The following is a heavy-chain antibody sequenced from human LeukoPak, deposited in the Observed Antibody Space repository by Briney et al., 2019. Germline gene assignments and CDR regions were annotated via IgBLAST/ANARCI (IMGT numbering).Heavy chain of an antibody. CDR2: INPNSGGT. CDR3: ARGRGSYSFDY. J-gene: IGHJ4*02. Sequence: ASVKVSCKASGYTFSGYYMYWVRQAPGQGLEWMGWINPNSGGTNYTRKFQGRVTMTRDTSISTAYMDLSRLRSDDTAVYYCARGRGSYSFDYCGQGTLVTVSS. CDR1: GYTFSGYY. V-gene: IGHV1-2*02. D-gene: IGHD1-26*01.